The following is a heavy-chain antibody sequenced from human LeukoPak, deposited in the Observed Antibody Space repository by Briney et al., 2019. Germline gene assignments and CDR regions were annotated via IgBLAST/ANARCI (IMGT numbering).Heavy chain of an antibody. CDR1: GFTVSSHY. J-gene: IGHJ6*01. CDR2: IYSGGFT. CDR3: ASEYYGVDM. V-gene: IGHV3-53*01. Sequence: GGSLRLSCAASGFTVSSHYMNWVRQAPGKGLEWVSVIYSGGFTYYADSVKGRFTISRDNSKRTLYLQMVRESPEHTAVDFCASEYYGVDMSGEGSTVSVSS.